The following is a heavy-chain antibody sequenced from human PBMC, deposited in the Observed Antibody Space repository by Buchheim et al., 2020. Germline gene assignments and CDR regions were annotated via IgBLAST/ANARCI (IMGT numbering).Heavy chain of an antibody. CDR2: FYHHGST. CDR1: GGSISGDNW. V-gene: IGHV4-4*02. D-gene: IGHD6-13*01. Sequence: QVQLQESGPGLVKPSGTLSLTCAVSGGSISGDNWWSWVRQTPEKGLEWIGEFYHHGSTNYNPSLESRVTISVDKSTNRFSLKVNSVTAADTAVYYCAKASSAGNYYYGMDVWGQGTT. CDR3: AKASSAGNYYYGMDV. J-gene: IGHJ6*02.